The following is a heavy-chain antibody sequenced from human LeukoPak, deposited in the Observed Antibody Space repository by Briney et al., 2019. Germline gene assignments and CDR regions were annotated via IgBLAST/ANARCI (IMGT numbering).Heavy chain of an antibody. V-gene: IGHV1-3*01. D-gene: IGHD3-3*01. CDR1: GYTFTSYA. Sequence: EASVKVSCKASGYTFTSYAMHWVRQAPGQRLEWMGWINAGNGNTKYSQKFQGRVTITRDTSASTAYMELRSLRSDDTAVYYCARGDYDFWSGPDYWGQGTLVTVSS. J-gene: IGHJ4*02. CDR3: ARGDYDFWSGPDY. CDR2: INAGNGNT.